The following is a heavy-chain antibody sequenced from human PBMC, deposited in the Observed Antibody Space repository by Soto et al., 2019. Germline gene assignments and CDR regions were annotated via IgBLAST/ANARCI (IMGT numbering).Heavy chain of an antibody. Sequence: SGPTLVNPTQTLTLTCTVCGFSLSTSGVGVGWIRQPPGRALEWLALIYWHDDKRYSPSLKSRLTITKDTSKNQVVLIMTNMDPVDTVIYYCAHSRPGAAFDFWGQGSVVTVSS. CDR3: AHSRPGAAFDF. J-gene: IGHJ5*01. CDR2: IYWHDDK. CDR1: GFSLSTSGVG. V-gene: IGHV2-5*01.